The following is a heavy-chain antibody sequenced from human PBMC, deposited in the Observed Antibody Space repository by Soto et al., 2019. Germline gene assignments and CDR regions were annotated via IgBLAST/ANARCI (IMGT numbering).Heavy chain of an antibody. Sequence: SVKVSCKASACTFSSYTTSLARPAPGQGLEWMGGIIPIFGTANYAQKFQGRVTITADESTSTAYMELSSLRSEDTAVYYCARRQDGSGWYDYWGQGTLVTVSS. J-gene: IGHJ4*02. CDR3: ARRQDGSGWYDY. D-gene: IGHD6-19*01. CDR2: IIPIFGTA. CDR1: ACTFSSYT. V-gene: IGHV1-69*13.